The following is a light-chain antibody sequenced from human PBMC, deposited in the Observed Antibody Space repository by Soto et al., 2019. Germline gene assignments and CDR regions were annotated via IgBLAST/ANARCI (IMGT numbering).Light chain of an antibody. Sequence: DIQMTQSPSSLSASVGDRVTITCRASQSISSYLNWYQQKPGKAPKLLIYAASSLQSGVPSRFSGSGSGTDFTLTISSLQPEDFAVYFCQNYKYWPYTFGQGTRLEIK. CDR1: QSISSY. J-gene: IGKJ5*01. V-gene: IGKV1-39*02. CDR2: AAS. CDR3: QNYKYWPYT.